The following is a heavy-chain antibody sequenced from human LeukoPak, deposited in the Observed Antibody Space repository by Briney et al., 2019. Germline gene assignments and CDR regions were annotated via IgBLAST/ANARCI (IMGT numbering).Heavy chain of an antibody. V-gene: IGHV1-18*01. CDR1: GYTFTSYG. D-gene: IGHD1-26*01. J-gene: IGHJ4*02. CDR2: ISAYNGNT. CDR3: ASDLSGGYSGYFDY. Sequence: ASVKVSCKASGYTFTSYGIRWVRQAAGQGLEGMGWISAYNGNTNYAQKLQGRVTMTTDTSTTTAYMELRSLRSDDTAVYSCASDLSGGYSGYFDYWGQGTLVTVSS.